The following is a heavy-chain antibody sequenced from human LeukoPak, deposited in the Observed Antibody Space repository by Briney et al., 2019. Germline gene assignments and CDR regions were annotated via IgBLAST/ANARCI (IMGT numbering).Heavy chain of an antibody. D-gene: IGHD1-26*01. V-gene: IGHV3-53*01. CDR3: ARDTPWDSFDY. CDR2: IYAGGST. CDR1: GLTVSVNY. Sequence: PGGSLRLSCAVSGLTVSVNYMTWVRQAPGKGLEWVSVIYAGGSTFHAGFVRDRFTLSRDNSKNTLYLQMNNLRTEDTAVYYCARDTPWDSFDYWGQGTLVIVSS. J-gene: IGHJ4*02.